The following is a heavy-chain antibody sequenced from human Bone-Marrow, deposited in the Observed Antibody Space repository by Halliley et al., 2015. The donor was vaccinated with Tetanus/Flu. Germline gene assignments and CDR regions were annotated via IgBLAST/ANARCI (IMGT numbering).Heavy chain of an antibody. CDR2: IYGGDSDT. CDR1: GYTFPSYW. D-gene: IGHD1-26*01. CDR3: ARRQVGPHGQFDF. Sequence: QLVQSGAEVQKPGESLKISCEASGYTFPSYWLSWVRQVPGKGLEWMGVIYGGDSDTRYSPSFQGQVTISADKSISTAYLQWNSLKASDTAIYYCARRQVGPHGQFDFWGQGTLVTVSS. V-gene: IGHV5-51*01. J-gene: IGHJ4*02.